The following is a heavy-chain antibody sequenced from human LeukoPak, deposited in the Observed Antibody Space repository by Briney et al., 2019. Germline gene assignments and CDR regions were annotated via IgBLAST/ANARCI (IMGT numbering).Heavy chain of an antibody. CDR2: ISGSGGST. CDR3: AKDIQDRVFDYVWGSYLPGSTFDY. Sequence: TGGSLRLSCAASGFTFSSYAMSWVRQAPGKGLEWVSAISGSGGSTYYADSVKGRFTISRDNSKNTLYLQMNSLRAEDTAVYYCAKDIQDRVFDYVWGSYLPGSTFDYWGQGTLVTVSS. J-gene: IGHJ4*02. CDR1: GFTFSSYA. V-gene: IGHV3-23*01. D-gene: IGHD3-16*02.